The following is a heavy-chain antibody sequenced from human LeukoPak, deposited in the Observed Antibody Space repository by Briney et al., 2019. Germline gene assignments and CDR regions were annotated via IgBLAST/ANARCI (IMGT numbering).Heavy chain of an antibody. CDR1: GGSFSGYY. Sequence: SETLSLTCAVYGGSFSGYYWSWIRQPPGKGLEWIGEINHSGSTNYNLSLKSRVTISVDTSKNQFSLKLSSVTAADTAVYYCARGRVVVVPAATAWAFDIWGQGTMVTVSS. J-gene: IGHJ3*02. V-gene: IGHV4-34*01. D-gene: IGHD2-2*01. CDR2: INHSGST. CDR3: ARGRVVVVPAATAWAFDI.